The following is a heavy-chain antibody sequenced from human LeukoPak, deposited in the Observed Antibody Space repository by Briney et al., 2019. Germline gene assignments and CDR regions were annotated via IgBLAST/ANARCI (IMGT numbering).Heavy chain of an antibody. J-gene: IGHJ4*02. V-gene: IGHV3-66*01. CDR2: IYSGGST. CDR1: ELTVSSNY. CDR3: ARDLRY. D-gene: IGHD5/OR15-5a*01. Sequence: RGSLRLSCAASELTVSSNYMSWVRQAPGKGLEWVSVIYSGGSTYYADSVKGRFTISRDNSKNTQYLQMNSLRAEDTAVYYCARDLRYWGQGTLVTVSS.